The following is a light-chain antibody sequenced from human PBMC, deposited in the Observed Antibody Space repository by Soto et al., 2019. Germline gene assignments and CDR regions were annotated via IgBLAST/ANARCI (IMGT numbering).Light chain of an antibody. V-gene: IGKV1-39*01. Sequence: DSQMTQSPSFLSASVGDRVTITCWASQSISTYLNWYQQKPGKAPKLLIYGASTLQSAVPSRFTGSGSETDFTLTISSLQPEDFATYHCQQTCSTPWTFGQGTKVDIK. CDR3: QQTCSTPWT. J-gene: IGKJ1*01. CDR1: QSISTY. CDR2: GAS.